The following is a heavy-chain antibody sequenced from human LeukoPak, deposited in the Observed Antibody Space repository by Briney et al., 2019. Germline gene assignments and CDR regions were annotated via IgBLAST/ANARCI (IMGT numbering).Heavy chain of an antibody. CDR1: GFTFSSYA. Sequence: GGSLRLSCAASGFTFSSYAMSWVRQAPGRGLEWVSAISGSGGSTYYADSVKGRFTISRDNSKNTLYLQMNSLRAEDTAVYYCAKVLIKNPLLDYWGQGTLVTVSS. CDR2: ISGSGGST. J-gene: IGHJ4*02. V-gene: IGHV3-23*01. CDR3: AKVLIKNPLLDY. D-gene: IGHD1-14*01.